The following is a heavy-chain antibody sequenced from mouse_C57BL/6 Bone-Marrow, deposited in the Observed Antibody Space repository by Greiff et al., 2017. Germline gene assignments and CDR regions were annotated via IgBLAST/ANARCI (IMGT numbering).Heavy chain of an antibody. V-gene: IGHV5-9-1*02. CDR1: GFTFSSYA. J-gene: IGHJ2*01. CDR2: ISSGGGYI. CDR3: TRSVGLLWDFDY. D-gene: IGHD1-1*02. Sequence: EVQLVESGEGLVKPGGSLKLSCAASGFTFSSYAMSWVRQTPEKRLEWVAYISSGGGYIYYADTVKGRFTISRDNARNTLYLQMSSLKSEDTAMYYCTRSVGLLWDFDYWGQGTTLTVSS.